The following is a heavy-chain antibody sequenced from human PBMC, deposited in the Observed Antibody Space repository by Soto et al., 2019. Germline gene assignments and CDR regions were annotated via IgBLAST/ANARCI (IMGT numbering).Heavy chain of an antibody. Sequence: PGGSLRLSCAASGFTFSSYSMNWVRQAPGKGLEWVSSISSSSSYIYYADSVKGRFTISRDNAKNSLYLQMNSLRAEDTAVYYCARGDYYYDSSGYYYVATYYYGMDVWGQGTTVTVSS. CDR1: GFTFSSYS. D-gene: IGHD3-22*01. CDR3: ARGDYYYDSSGYYYVATYYYGMDV. V-gene: IGHV3-21*01. CDR2: ISSSSSYI. J-gene: IGHJ6*02.